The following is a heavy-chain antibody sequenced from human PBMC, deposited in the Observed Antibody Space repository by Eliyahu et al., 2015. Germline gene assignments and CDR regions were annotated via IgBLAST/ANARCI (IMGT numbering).Heavy chain of an antibody. CDR1: GGTFSSSA. CDR3: ARAFYAAIGGDYYYYYGMDV. Sequence: QVQLVQSGAEVKKPGSSVKVSCKASGGTFSSSAISWVRQAPGQGLEWMGGIIPIFGTANYAQKFQGRVTITADDSTSTAYMELSSLRSEDTAVYYCARAFYAAIGGDYYYYYGMDVWGQGTTVTVSS. V-gene: IGHV1-69*01. CDR2: IIPIFGTA. D-gene: IGHD2/OR15-2a*01. J-gene: IGHJ6*02.